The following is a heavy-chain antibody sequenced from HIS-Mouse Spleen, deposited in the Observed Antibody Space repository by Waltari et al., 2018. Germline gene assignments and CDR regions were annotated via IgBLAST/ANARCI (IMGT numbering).Heavy chain of an antibody. V-gene: IGHV3-30*18. D-gene: IGHD6-19*01. CDR2: ISYDGSNK. CDR3: AKASSGWLDY. Sequence: QVQLVESGGGLVHLGRSLSLSCSASGCTFSSQGSHWVRQAPGKGLEWVAVISYDGSNKYYADSVKGRFTISRDNSKNTLYLQMNSLRAEDTAVYYCAKASSGWLDYWGQGTLVTVSS. CDR1: GCTFSSQG. J-gene: IGHJ4*02.